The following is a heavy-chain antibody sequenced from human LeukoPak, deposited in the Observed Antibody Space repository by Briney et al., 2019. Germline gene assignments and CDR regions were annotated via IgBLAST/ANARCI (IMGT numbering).Heavy chain of an antibody. CDR3: ARWGYEAAFHYYYYYYMDV. J-gene: IGHJ6*03. CDR2: IKQDGTEK. CDR1: GFTFSSYW. D-gene: IGHD3-16*01. V-gene: IGHV3-7*01. Sequence: PGGSLRLSCVASGFTFSSYWMSWVRRAPGKGLEWVAKIKQDGTEKSYVDSVKGRLTISRDNAKNSLYLQMNSLRAEDTAVYYCARWGYEAAFHYYYYYYMDVWGKGTTVTVSS.